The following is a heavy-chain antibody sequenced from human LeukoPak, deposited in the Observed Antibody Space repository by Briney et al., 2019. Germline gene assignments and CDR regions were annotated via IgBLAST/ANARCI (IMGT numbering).Heavy chain of an antibody. CDR3: ARGHLPVVDGDGVSDAFDV. CDR2: INPSGGST. CDR1: GYTFTSYY. J-gene: IGHJ3*01. Sequence: ASVKVSCKASGYTFTSYYMHWVRQAPGQGLEWMGIINPSGGSTSYAQKFQGRVTMTRDTSTSTVYMELSSLRSEDTAVYYCARGHLPVVDGDGVSDAFDVWGQGTRVTVSS. V-gene: IGHV1-46*01. D-gene: IGHD2-15*01.